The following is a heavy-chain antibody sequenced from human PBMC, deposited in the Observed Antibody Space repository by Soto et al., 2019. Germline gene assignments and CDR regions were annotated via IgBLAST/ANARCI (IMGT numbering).Heavy chain of an antibody. Sequence: SVKVSCKASGGTFSSYTISWVRQAPGQGLEWMGRIIPILGIANYAQKFQGRVTITADKSTSTAYMELSSLRSEDTAVYYCARDTLYYYDGHDAFDIWGQGTMVTVSS. CDR2: IIPILGIA. V-gene: IGHV1-69*04. CDR3: ARDTLYYYDGHDAFDI. CDR1: GGTFSSYT. J-gene: IGHJ3*02. D-gene: IGHD3-22*01.